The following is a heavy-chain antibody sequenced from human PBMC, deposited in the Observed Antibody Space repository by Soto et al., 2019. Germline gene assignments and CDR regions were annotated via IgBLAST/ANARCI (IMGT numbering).Heavy chain of an antibody. CDR2: INPSNEIT. J-gene: IGHJ4*02. Sequence: ASVKVSCKISGYTFSAYYVHWARRAPGRGFQWLGWINPSNEITTFSEFFQGRITMSRDTSTNTVHMELKFLTSDATAFYYCRRGGWGDSPIDYWGQGTQVTVSS. CDR1: GYTFSAYY. V-gene: IGHV1-2*02. D-gene: IGHD1-26*01. CDR3: RRGGWGDSPIDY.